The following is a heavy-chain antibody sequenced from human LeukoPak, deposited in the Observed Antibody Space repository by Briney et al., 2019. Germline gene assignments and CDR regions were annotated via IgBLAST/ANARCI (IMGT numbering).Heavy chain of an antibody. CDR3: ARDLYSSAWYGIH. V-gene: IGHV3-53*01. D-gene: IGHD6-19*01. Sequence: GMSLRLSCAASGFALSTNYVGWVRQAPGGGLHWVSLLYSDGDTYYADSVKGRFTISRDTSKNTLYLQMNSLRVDDTAVYYCARDLYSSAWYGIHWGQGTLVTVSS. CDR2: LYSDGDT. J-gene: IGHJ4*02. CDR1: GFALSTNY.